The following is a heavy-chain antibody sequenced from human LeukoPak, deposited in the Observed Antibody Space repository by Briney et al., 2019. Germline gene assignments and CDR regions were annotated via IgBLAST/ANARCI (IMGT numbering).Heavy chain of an antibody. Sequence: PGGSLRLSCAASGFTFTNYWMSWVRQAPGKGLEWVANIKQDGSEKYYVDSVKGRFTISRDNSRNTLYLQMNSLRAEDTAVYYCARDSGSSWYYFDHWGQGTLVTVSS. CDR1: GFTFTNYW. CDR3: ARDSGSSWYYFDH. J-gene: IGHJ4*02. CDR2: IKQDGSEK. V-gene: IGHV3-7*03. D-gene: IGHD6-13*01.